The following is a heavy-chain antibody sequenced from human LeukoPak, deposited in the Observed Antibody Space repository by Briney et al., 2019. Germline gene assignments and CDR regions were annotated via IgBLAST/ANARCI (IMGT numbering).Heavy chain of an antibody. V-gene: IGHV1-2*02. CDR3: ARDRHDSSGYHFDY. CDR2: INPNSGGT. CDR1: GYTFTGCY. Sequence: ASVKVSCKASGYTFTGCYMHWVRQAPGQGLEWMGWINPNSGGTNYAQKFQGRVTMTRDTSISTAYMELSRLRSDDTAVYYCARDRHDSSGYHFDYWGQGTLVTVSS. D-gene: IGHD3-22*01. J-gene: IGHJ4*02.